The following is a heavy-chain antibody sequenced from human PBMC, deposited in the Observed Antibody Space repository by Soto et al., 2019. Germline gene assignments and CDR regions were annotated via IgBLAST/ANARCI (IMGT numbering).Heavy chain of an antibody. CDR2: IKEDGSQK. CDR1: GFSFSSHW. V-gene: IGHV3-7*01. J-gene: IGHJ3*01. CDR3: ARDGRYCTWSDCRGDAFDV. Sequence: EVQLVESGGGLVQPGGSLRLSCVASGFSFSSHWMTWVRQTPGKGLEWVANIKEDGSQKYYVDSVKGRFTILRDNANNSLSLQMNSLRVEDTAVYYCARDGRYCTWSDCRGDAFDVWGQGTVVTVSS. D-gene: IGHD2-8*01.